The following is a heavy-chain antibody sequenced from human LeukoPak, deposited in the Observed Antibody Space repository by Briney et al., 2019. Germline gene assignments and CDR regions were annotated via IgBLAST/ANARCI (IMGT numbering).Heavy chain of an antibody. D-gene: IGHD6-19*01. CDR3: ARGGWFPIGFDAFDI. CDR2: IYHSGST. J-gene: IGHJ3*02. Sequence: PSETLSLTCTVSGGSISSSSYSWSWIRQPPGQGLEWIGYIYHSGSTYYNPSLKSRVTISVDRSKNQFSLKLSSVTAADTAVYYCARGGWFPIGFDAFDIWGQGTMVTVSS. CDR1: GGSISSSSYS. V-gene: IGHV4-30-2*01.